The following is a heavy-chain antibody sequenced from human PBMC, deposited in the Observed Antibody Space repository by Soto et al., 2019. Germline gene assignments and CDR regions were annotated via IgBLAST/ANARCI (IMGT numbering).Heavy chain of an antibody. Sequence: GGSLRLSCAASGFTFSNAWMSWVRQAPGKEQEWVGRIKSKTDGGTTDYAAPVKGRFTISRDDSKNTLYLQMNSLKTEDTAVYYCARVSPRNTGSWFGGNWFDPWGQGTLVTVSS. CDR3: ARVSPRNTGSWFGGNWFDP. J-gene: IGHJ5*02. CDR2: IKSKTDGGTT. CDR1: GFTFSNAW. D-gene: IGHD3-10*01. V-gene: IGHV3-15*01.